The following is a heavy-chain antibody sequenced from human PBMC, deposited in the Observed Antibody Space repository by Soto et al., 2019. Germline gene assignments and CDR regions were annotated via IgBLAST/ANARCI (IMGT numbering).Heavy chain of an antibody. Sequence: SVKVSCKASGGTFSSYTISWVRQAPGQGLEWMGRIIPILGIANYAQKFQGRVTITADKSTSTAYMELSSLRSEDTAVYYCAGNGDYYYYYMDVWGKGTTVTVSS. J-gene: IGHJ6*03. CDR1: GGTFSSYT. V-gene: IGHV1-69*02. CDR3: AGNGDYYYYYMDV. D-gene: IGHD4-17*01. CDR2: IIPILGIA.